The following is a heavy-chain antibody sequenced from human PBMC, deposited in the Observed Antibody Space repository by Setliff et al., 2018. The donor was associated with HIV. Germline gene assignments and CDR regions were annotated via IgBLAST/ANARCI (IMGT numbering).Heavy chain of an antibody. V-gene: IGHV4-59*10. CDR1: GGSFSDYH. Sequence: SETLSLTCAVYGGSFSDYHWSWIRQTAGKGLEWIGRIYTSGTTNYNPSLKRRVTISVDTSKNQFSLKLSSVTALDTAVYYCARKGAGTGEFDYWGQGTLVTVSS. CDR2: IYTSGTT. J-gene: IGHJ4*02. CDR3: ARKGAGTGEFDY. D-gene: IGHD6-19*01.